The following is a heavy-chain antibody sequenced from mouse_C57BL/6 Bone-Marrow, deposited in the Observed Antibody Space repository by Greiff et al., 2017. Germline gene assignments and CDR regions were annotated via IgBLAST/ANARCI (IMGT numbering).Heavy chain of an antibody. CDR1: GYTFTDYA. Sequence: VMLVESGPELVRPGVSVKISCKGSGYTFTDYAMHWVKQSHAKSLEWIGVISTYYGDASYNQKFKDKATMTVDKSSSTAYMELARLTSEDSAVYYCAYRVITTVVAPADWGQGTTLTVSS. J-gene: IGHJ2*01. CDR2: ISTYYGDA. CDR3: AYRVITTVVAPAD. D-gene: IGHD1-1*01. V-gene: IGHV1-67*01.